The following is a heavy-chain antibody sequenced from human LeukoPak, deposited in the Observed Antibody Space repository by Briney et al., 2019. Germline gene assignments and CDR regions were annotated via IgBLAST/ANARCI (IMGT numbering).Heavy chain of an antibody. Sequence: SETLSLTCTVSGGSISSSSYYWGWIRQPPGKGLEWIGSIYYSGSTYYNPSLKSRVTISVDTSKNQFSLKLSSVTAADTAVYYRARRGNDDGYWGQGTLVTVSS. J-gene: IGHJ4*02. CDR1: GGSISSSSYY. CDR2: IYYSGST. D-gene: IGHD2-8*01. V-gene: IGHV4-39*07. CDR3: ARRGNDDGY.